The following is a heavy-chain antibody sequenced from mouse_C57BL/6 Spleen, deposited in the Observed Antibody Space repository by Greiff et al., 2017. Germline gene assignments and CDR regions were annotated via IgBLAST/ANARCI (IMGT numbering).Heavy chain of an antibody. CDR3: ARGITLMDY. CDR2: IYPGSGST. D-gene: IGHD1-1*01. J-gene: IGHJ4*01. CDR1: GYTFTSYW. Sequence: QVHVKQSGAELVKPGASVKMSCKASGYTFTSYWITWVKQRPGQGLEWIGDIYPGSGSTNYNEKFKSKATLTVDTSSSTAYMQLSSLTSEDSAVYYCARGITLMDYWGQGTSVTVSS. V-gene: IGHV1-55*01.